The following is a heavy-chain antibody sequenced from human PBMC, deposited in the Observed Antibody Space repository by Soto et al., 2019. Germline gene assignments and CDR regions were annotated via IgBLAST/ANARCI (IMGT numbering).Heavy chain of an antibody. CDR2: ISGTASRT. CDR1: GFTPTTTP. Sequence: GGSLRLSCAGSGFTPTTTPLSWVRQAPGKGLEWVTTISGTASRTYYVDSVKGRFFISRDNSKNTVTLQMNNLTVDDTAVYYCATSFRDFDNWGQGTRVTVSS. CDR3: ATSFRDFDN. V-gene: IGHV3-23*01. J-gene: IGHJ4*02.